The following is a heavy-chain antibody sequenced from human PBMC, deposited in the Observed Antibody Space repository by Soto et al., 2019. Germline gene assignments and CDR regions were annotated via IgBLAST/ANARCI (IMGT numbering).Heavy chain of an antibody. CDR3: ARGVRVSAYLDYYMDV. CDR1: GYTFSNFG. J-gene: IGHJ6*03. Sequence: QVQLVQSGAEVKKPGASLKVSCKASGYTFSNFGVSWVRQAPGQGLEWIGWINPDNGDTNYGQKFQGRATMTTDTFTNTAYMEVRGLRSDDTAVYYCARGVRVSAYLDYYMDVWGEGTTVTDSS. D-gene: IGHD3-10*02. V-gene: IGHV1-18*01. CDR2: INPDNGDT.